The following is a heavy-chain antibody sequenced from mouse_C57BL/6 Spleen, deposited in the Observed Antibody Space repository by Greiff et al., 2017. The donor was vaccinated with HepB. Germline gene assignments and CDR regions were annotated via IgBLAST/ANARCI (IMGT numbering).Heavy chain of an antibody. CDR1: GYAFSSSW. V-gene: IGHV1-82*01. J-gene: IGHJ2*01. D-gene: IGHD3-2*02. CDR2: IYPGDGDT. CDR3: ARERGQLRLRGNYFDY. Sequence: VQLQQSGPELVKPGASVKISCKASGYAFSSSWMNWVKQRPGKGLEWIGRIYPGDGDTNYNGKFKGKATLTAAKSSSTAYMQRSSLTSEDSAVYFCARERGQLRLRGNYFDYWGQGTTLTVSS.